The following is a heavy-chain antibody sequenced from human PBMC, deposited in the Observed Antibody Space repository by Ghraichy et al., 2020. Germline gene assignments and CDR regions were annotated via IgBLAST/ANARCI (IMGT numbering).Heavy chain of an antibody. CDR3: VKPNYNWLGAFDS. D-gene: IGHD1-1*01. CDR1: GFTVSNSY. J-gene: IGHJ3*01. CDR2: IYSGGRT. Sequence: GGSLRLSCTASGFTVSNSYMAWVRQAPGKGLEWVSIIYSGGRTYYVDYVKGRFAISRDSSTNSLFLQMNSLRAEDTAVYYCVKPNYNWLGAFDSWGQGTMVTVSS. V-gene: IGHV3-66*04.